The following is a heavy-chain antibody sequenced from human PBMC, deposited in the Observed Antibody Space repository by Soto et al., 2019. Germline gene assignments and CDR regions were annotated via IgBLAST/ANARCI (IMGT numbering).Heavy chain of an antibody. CDR3: ARPPPVSSLREYYFDY. CDR1: GGSISSSSYY. V-gene: IGHV4-39*01. J-gene: IGHJ4*02. D-gene: IGHD6-6*01. CDR2: IYYSGST. Sequence: SETLSFTCTVSGGSISSSSYYWGWIRQPPGKGLEWIGSIYYSGSTYYNPSLKSRVTISVDTSKNQFSLKLSSVTAADTAVYYCARPPPVSSLREYYFDYWGQGTLVTVSS.